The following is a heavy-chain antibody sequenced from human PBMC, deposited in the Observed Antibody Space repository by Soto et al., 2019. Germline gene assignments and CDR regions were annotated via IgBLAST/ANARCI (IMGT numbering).Heavy chain of an antibody. D-gene: IGHD1-1*01. CDR1: GGTFSSYA. Sequence: GASVKVSCKASGGTFSSYAISWVRQAPGQGLEWMGGIIPIFGTANYAQKFQGRVTITADESTSTAYMELSSLRSEDTAVYYCAREIRSGLEPLHGYYYSGMDVWGQGTTVTVPS. V-gene: IGHV1-69*13. CDR3: AREIRSGLEPLHGYYYSGMDV. CDR2: IIPIFGTA. J-gene: IGHJ6*02.